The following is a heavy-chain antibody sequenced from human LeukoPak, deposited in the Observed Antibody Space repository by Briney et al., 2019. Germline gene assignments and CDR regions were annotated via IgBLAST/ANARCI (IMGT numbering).Heavy chain of an antibody. D-gene: IGHD2-21*01. V-gene: IGHV3-23*01. CDR3: ATMVRGAARNFDY. J-gene: IGHJ4*02. CDR2: ISGSGGST. Sequence: GGSLRLSCAASGFTFSSYAMSWVRQAPGKGLEWVSAISGSGGSTYYADSVKGRFTISRDDSKNTLYLQMNSLRAEDTAVYYCATMVRGAARNFDYWGQGTLVTVSS. CDR1: GFTFSSYA.